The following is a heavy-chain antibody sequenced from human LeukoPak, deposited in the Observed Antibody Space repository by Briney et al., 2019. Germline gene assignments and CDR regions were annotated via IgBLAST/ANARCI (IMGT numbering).Heavy chain of an antibody. CDR2: MNANSGNT. CDR1: GYTFTSYD. CDR3: ARGPDYYGSGSSRLYYYYYMDV. J-gene: IGHJ6*03. Sequence: ASVKVSCKASGYTFTSYDINWVRQATGQGLEWMGWMNANSGNTGYAQKFQGRVIMTRNTSISTAYMELSSLRSEDTAVYYCARGPDYYGSGSSRLYYYYYMDVWGKGTTVTVSS. D-gene: IGHD3-10*01. V-gene: IGHV1-8*01.